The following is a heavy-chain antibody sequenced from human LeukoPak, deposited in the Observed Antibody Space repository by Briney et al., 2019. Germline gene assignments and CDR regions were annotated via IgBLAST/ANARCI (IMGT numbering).Heavy chain of an antibody. D-gene: IGHD4-17*01. J-gene: IGHJ4*02. CDR1: GGTFSSYA. V-gene: IGHV1-69*05. Sequence: EASVKVSCKASGGTFSSYAISWVRQAPGQGLEWMGGIIPIFGTANYAQKFQGRVTITTDESTSTAYMELSSLRSEVTAVYYCARTNDYGDYALLFWGQGTLVTVSS. CDR3: ARTNDYGDYALLF. CDR2: IIPIFGTA.